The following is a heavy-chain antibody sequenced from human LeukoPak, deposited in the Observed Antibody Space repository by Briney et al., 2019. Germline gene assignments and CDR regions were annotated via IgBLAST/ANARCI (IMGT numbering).Heavy chain of an antibody. CDR2: MNPNSDNT. CDR3: ARARTPLIAAAGTHYYYGMDV. V-gene: IGHV1-8*01. D-gene: IGHD6-13*01. CDR1: GYSFTSYD. J-gene: IGHJ6*02. Sequence: ASVKVSCKASGYSFTSYDINWVRQATGQGLEWMGWMNPNSDNTGYAQKFQGRVTMTRNTSISTAYMELSSLGSDDTAAYYCARARTPLIAAAGTHYYYGMDVWGQGTTVTVSS.